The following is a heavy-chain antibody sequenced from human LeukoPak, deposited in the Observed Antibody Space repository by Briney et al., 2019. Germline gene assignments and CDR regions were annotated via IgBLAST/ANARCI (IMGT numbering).Heavy chain of an antibody. CDR2: ISSSSNTI. CDR3: ARAVAVVTRGGLVFDY. CDR1: GFTFSSCD. Sequence: PGGSLRLSCAASGFTFSSCDMNWGRQAPGKGLEWVSYISSSSNTIYYADSVKGRFTISRDNAKNSLFLQMNSLRDEDTSVYYCARAVAVVTRGGLVFDYWGQGTLVTVSS. V-gene: IGHV3-48*02. D-gene: IGHD2-21*02. J-gene: IGHJ4*02.